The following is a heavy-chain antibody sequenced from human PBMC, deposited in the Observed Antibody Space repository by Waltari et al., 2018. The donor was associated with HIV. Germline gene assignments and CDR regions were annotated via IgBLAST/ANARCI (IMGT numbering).Heavy chain of an antibody. Sequence: VQLVESGGGVVQPGRSLRLSCAASGFTFSSYGMHWVRQAPGKWLEWVAVIWYDGSNKYYADSVKGRFTISRDNSKNTLYLQMNSRRDEDTDVYYGARDWGEWYSGSYYAWGLDYWGQGTLVTVSS. V-gene: IGHV3-33*01. J-gene: IGHJ4*02. CDR2: IWYDGSNK. CDR1: GFTFSSYG. D-gene: IGHD1-26*01. CDR3: ARDWGEWYSGSYYAWGLDY.